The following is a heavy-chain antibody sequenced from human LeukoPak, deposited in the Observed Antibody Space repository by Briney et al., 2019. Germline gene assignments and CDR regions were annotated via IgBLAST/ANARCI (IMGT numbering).Heavy chain of an antibody. J-gene: IGHJ6*02. CDR3: AKYRTVPPYGLDV. CDR1: GFTFSTYA. Sequence: GGSLRLSCAASGFTFSTYAMNWVRQAPGKGLEWVSGITGSGGTTWYADSVRGRFAISRDNSKNTLYLQVNSLRAEDTATYYCAKYRTVPPYGLDVWGQGTTVTVSS. D-gene: IGHD1-26*01. V-gene: IGHV3-23*01. CDR2: ITGSGGTT.